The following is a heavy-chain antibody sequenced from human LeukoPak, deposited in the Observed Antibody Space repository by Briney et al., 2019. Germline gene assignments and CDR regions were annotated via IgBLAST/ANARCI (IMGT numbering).Heavy chain of an antibody. D-gene: IGHD1-20*01. CDR3: ATTHTYNWYDRWFAP. CDR2: IYHSGST. CDR1: GGSISSSNW. V-gene: IGHV4-4*02. Sequence: KPSETLSLTCAVSGGSISSSNWWSWVRQPPGKGLEWIGEIYHSGSTNYNPSLKSRVTISVDKSKNQFSLKLSSVTAADTAVYYCATTHTYNWYDRWFAPWGQGTLVTVSS. J-gene: IGHJ5*02.